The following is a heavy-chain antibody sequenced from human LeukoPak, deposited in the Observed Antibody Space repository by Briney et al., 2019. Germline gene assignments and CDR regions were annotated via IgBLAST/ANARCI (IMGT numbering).Heavy chain of an antibody. Sequence: SETLSLTCTVSGGSISSSGYYWSWIRQPPGKGLEWIGEINHSGSTNYNPSLKSRVTISVDTSKNQFSLKLSSVTAADTAVYYCARGQRFRPYYYYGMDVWGQGTTVTVSS. J-gene: IGHJ6*02. D-gene: IGHD3-3*01. CDR2: INHSGST. CDR3: ARGQRFRPYYYYGMDV. CDR1: GGSISSSGYY. V-gene: IGHV4-39*07.